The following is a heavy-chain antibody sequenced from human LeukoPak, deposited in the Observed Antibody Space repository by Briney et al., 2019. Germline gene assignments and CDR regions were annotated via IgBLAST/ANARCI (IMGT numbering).Heavy chain of an antibody. CDR2: IKQEGSEK. V-gene: IGHV3-7*01. CDR1: GFTFNKYR. J-gene: IGHJ6*03. Sequence: GGSLRLSCAASGFTFNKYRMNWVRQAPGKGLEWVANIKQEGSEKFYVDSVKGRFTISRDGAKNSLFLQMDSVTAEDTAVYYCARVFADYFGLGTAYYYYYYYMDVWGKGTTVTVSS. CDR3: ARVFADYFGLGTAYYYYYYYMDV. D-gene: IGHD3-10*01.